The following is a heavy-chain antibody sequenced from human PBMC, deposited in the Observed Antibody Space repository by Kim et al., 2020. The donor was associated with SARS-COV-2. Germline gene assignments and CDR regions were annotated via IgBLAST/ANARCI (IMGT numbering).Heavy chain of an antibody. CDR3: ARRGSGWGDFDY. V-gene: IGHV3-74*01. Sequence: NYADSVKGRFTISRDDAKNTLYLQMNSLRAEDTAVYYCARRGSGWGDFDYWGQGALVTVSS. D-gene: IGHD6-19*01. J-gene: IGHJ4*02.